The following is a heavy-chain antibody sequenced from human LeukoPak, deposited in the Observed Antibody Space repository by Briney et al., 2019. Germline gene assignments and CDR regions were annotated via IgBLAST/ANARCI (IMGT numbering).Heavy chain of an antibody. V-gene: IGHV4-59*06. CDR3: ARVRSQGSSPDY. CDR1: GGSFSAYY. D-gene: IGHD3-3*01. J-gene: IGHJ4*02. CDR2: ISYSGST. Sequence: SETLSLTCTVYGGSFSAYYWSWIRQPPGKGLEWIGYISYSGSTFYNPSLKSRVAISVDMSENYFSLKLSSVTAADSAVYYCARVRSQGSSPDYRGQGTLVTVSS.